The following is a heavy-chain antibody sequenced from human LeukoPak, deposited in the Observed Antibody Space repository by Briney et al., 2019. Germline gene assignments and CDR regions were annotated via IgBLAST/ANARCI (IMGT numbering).Heavy chain of an antibody. CDR2: ISGSGGST. D-gene: IGHD1-26*01. J-gene: IGHJ5*02. Sequence: PGGSLRLSCAASGFTFSSYAMSWVRQAPGKGLEWVSAISGSGGSTYYADSVKGRFTISRDNSKNTLYLQMNSLRAEDTAVYYCANVRELPKYWWFGPWGQGTLVTVSS. CDR3: ANVRELPKYWWFGP. V-gene: IGHV3-23*01. CDR1: GFTFSSYA.